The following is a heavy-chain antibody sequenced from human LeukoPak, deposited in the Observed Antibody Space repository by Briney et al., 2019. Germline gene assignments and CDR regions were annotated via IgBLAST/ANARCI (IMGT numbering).Heavy chain of an antibody. D-gene: IGHD5-18*01. CDR2: INHSGST. V-gene: IGHV4-34*01. Sequence: PSETLSLTCAVYGGSFSGYNWSSIRQPPGKGLEWIGEINHSGSTNYNPSLKSRVTISVDTSKNQFTLKLSSVTAADTAVYYCTRGEGRGYSYDYDYWGQGTLVTVSS. CDR3: TRGEGRGYSYDYDY. J-gene: IGHJ4*02. CDR1: GGSFSGYN.